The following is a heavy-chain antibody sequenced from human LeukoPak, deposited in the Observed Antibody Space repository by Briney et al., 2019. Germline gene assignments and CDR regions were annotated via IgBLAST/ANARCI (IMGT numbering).Heavy chain of an antibody. D-gene: IGHD6-6*01. CDR3: AKSPSHGSSSPFDY. CDR1: GFTFSSYG. J-gene: IGHJ4*02. V-gene: IGHV3-30*18. Sequence: PGRSLRLSCAASGFTFSSYGMHWVRQAPGKGLEWVAVISYDGSNKYYADSVKSRFTISRDNSKNTLYLQMNSLRAEDTAVYYCAKSPSHGSSSPFDYWGQGTLVTVSS. CDR2: ISYDGSNK.